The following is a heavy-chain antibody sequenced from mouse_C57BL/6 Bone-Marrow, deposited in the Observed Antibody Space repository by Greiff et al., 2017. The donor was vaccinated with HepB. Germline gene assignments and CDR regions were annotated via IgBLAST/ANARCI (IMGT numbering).Heavy chain of an antibody. CDR3: AKRGIYYYGSSQLYYAMDY. V-gene: IGHV2-3*01. CDR2: IWGDGST. Sequence: VQLQESGPGLVAPSQSLSITCTVSGFSLTSYGVSWVRQPPGKGLEWLGVIWGDGSTNYHSALISRLSISKDNSKSQVFLKLNSLQTDDTATYYCAKRGIYYYGSSQLYYAMDYWGQGTSVTVSS. J-gene: IGHJ4*01. CDR1: GFSLTSYG. D-gene: IGHD1-1*01.